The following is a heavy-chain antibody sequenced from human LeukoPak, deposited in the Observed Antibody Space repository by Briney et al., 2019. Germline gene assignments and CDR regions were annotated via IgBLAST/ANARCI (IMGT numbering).Heavy chain of an antibody. V-gene: IGHV4-34*01. CDR2: INHSGST. CDR1: GGSFSGYY. D-gene: IGHD6-19*01. Sequence: SETLSLTCAVYGGSFSGYYWSWIRQPPGKGLEWIGEINHSGSTNYNPSPKSRVTISVDTSKNQFSLKLNSVTAADTAVYYCARDRRLGYSSGWYNWFDPWGQGTLVTVSS. CDR3: ARDRRLGYSSGWYNWFDP. J-gene: IGHJ5*02.